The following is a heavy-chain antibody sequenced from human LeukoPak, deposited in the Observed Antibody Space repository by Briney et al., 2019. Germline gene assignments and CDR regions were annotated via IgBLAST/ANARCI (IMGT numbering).Heavy chain of an antibody. CDR3: ARDSGMTYYDFWSGYYHYYYMDV. J-gene: IGHJ6*03. CDR1: GGSISSGSYY. Sequence: SETLSLTCTVSGGSISSGSYYWSWIRQPAGKGLEWIGRIYTSGSTNYNPSLKSRVTISVDTSKNQFSLKLSSVTAADTAVYYCARDSGMTYYDFWSGYYHYYYMDVWGKGTTVTVSS. D-gene: IGHD3-3*01. CDR2: IYTSGST. V-gene: IGHV4-61*02.